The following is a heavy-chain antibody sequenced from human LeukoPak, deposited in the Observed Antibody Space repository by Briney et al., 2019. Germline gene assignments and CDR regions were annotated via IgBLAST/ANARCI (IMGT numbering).Heavy chain of an antibody. D-gene: IGHD3-9*01. CDR3: AKYYDILTGYYRLPYFDY. Sequence: ASVKVSCKASGYTFTGYYMHWVRQAPGQGLEWMGWINPNSGGTNYAQKFQGRVTMTRDTSISTAYMELSRLRSDDTAVYYCAKYYDILTGYYRLPYFDYWGQGTLATVSS. CDR2: INPNSGGT. V-gene: IGHV1-2*02. CDR1: GYTFTGYY. J-gene: IGHJ4*02.